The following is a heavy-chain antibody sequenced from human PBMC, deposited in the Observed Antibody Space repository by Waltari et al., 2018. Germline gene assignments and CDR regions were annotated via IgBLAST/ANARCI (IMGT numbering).Heavy chain of an antibody. CDR3: ARGRMVQGVTESGLFDY. V-gene: IGHV4-59*11. J-gene: IGHJ4*02. CDR1: GCSISSHY. D-gene: IGHD3-10*01. Sequence: QVQLQESGPGLVKPSETLSLTCTVSGCSISSHYWSWIRQPPGKGLEWIGYIYYSGSTNYNPSLKSRVTISVDTSKNQFSLKLSSVTAADTAVYYCARGRMVQGVTESGLFDYWGQGTLVTVSS. CDR2: IYYSGST.